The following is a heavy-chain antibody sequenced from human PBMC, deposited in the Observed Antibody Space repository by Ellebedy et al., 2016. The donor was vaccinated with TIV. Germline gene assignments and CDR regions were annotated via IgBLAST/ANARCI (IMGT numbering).Heavy chain of an antibody. V-gene: IGHV3-30*02. Sequence: SVKGRFTISRDNSKNTLYLQMNSLRAEDTAVYYCAKAGGNRRDWRWCPIDYWGQGTLVTVSS. J-gene: IGHJ4*02. CDR3: AKAGGNRRDWRWCPIDY. D-gene: IGHD4-23*01.